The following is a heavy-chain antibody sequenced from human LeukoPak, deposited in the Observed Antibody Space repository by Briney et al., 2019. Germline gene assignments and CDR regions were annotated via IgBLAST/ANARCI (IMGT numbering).Heavy chain of an antibody. V-gene: IGHV1-2*02. CDR1: GYTFTGYY. Sequence: VASVKVSCKASGYTFTGYYIHWVRQSPGQGLEWMGWINPNSGATNYAQKFQGRVTMTRDTSISTAYMELSRLRSDDTAVYYCARTSSSSWFDFDYWGQGTLVTVSS. CDR2: INPNSGAT. J-gene: IGHJ4*02. CDR3: ARTSSSSWFDFDY. D-gene: IGHD6-13*01.